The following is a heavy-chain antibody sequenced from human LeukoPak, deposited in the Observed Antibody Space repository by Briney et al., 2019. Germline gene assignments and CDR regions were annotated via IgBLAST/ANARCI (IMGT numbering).Heavy chain of an antibody. D-gene: IGHD3-22*01. Sequence: PGGSLRLSCTASGFTFGDYAMSWFRQAPGKGLEWIGEINHSGSTNYNPSLKSRVTISVDTSKNQFSLKLSSVTAADTAVYYCARPSKHRGGYYYGNAFDIWGQGTMVTVSS. CDR2: INHSGST. CDR1: GFTFGDYA. J-gene: IGHJ3*02. V-gene: IGHV4-34*01. CDR3: ARPSKHRGGYYYGNAFDI.